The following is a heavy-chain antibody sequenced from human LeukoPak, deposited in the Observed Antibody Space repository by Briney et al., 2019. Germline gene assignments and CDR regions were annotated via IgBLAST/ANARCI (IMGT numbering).Heavy chain of an antibody. CDR2: IKADGSEK. CDR1: GFTFSTDW. D-gene: IGHD5-12*01. J-gene: IGHJ4*02. Sequence: GGSLRLSCDASGFTFSTDWMSWVRQPPGKGLEWVANIKADGSEKSYVDSVKGRFTISRDNAKNSLYLQMNSLRVEDTAVYYCARGSVYAYGPGSYWGQGTLVTVSS. CDR3: ARGSVYAYGPGSY. V-gene: IGHV3-7*01.